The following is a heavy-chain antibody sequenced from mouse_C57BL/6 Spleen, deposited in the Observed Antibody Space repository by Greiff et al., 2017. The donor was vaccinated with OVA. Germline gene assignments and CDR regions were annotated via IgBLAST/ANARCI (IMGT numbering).Heavy chain of an antibody. CDR3: ARGYGSSSAWFAY. CDR1: GFTFSDYG. Sequence: VQLQQSGGGLVKPGGSLKLSCAASGFTFSDYGMHWVRQAPEKGLEWVAYISSGSSTIYYADTVKGRFTISRDNAKNTLFLQMTSLRSEDTAMYYCARGYGSSSAWFAYWGQGTLVTVSA. CDR2: ISSGSSTI. J-gene: IGHJ3*01. D-gene: IGHD1-1*01. V-gene: IGHV5-17*01.